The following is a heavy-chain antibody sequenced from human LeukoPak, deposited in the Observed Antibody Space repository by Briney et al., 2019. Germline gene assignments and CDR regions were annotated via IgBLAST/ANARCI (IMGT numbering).Heavy chain of an antibody. J-gene: IGHJ4*02. Sequence: GGSLRLSCAVSGFTFSSYAINWVRQAPGKGLEWVSSISGSSGSTFYADSVKGRFTISGDNSKNTLYLQMNSLRAEDTAVYYCAKGQYYDILTGYYTDWGQGTLVTVSS. D-gene: IGHD3-9*01. CDR2: ISGSSGST. V-gene: IGHV3-23*01. CDR1: GFTFSSYA. CDR3: AKGQYYDILTGYYTD.